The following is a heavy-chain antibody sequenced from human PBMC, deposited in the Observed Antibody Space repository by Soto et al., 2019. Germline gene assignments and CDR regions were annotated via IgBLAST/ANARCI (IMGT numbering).Heavy chain of an antibody. J-gene: IGHJ4*02. Sequence: GGSLRLSCAASGFTFDDYAMHWVRQAPGKGLEWVSGISWNSGSIGYADSVKGRFTISRDNAKNSLYLQMNSLRAEDTALYYCAKGRLGLWFGELSEYYFDYWGQGTLVTVSS. D-gene: IGHD3-10*01. CDR2: ISWNSGSI. CDR3: AKGRLGLWFGELSEYYFDY. V-gene: IGHV3-9*01. CDR1: GFTFDDYA.